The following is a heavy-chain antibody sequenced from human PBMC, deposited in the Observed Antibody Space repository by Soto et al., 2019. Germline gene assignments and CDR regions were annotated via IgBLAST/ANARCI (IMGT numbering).Heavy chain of an antibody. J-gene: IGHJ5*02. V-gene: IGHV1-18*01. Sequence: SVKVCCKACGDGFTSCGSSSVRQAPAQGLEWMGWISAYNGNTNYAQKPQGRVTMTTDTSTSIAYMEVRSLRSDDTAVYYCARDLPINYDILTGHRPLGPWGQGPLVTVSS. CDR2: ISAYNGNT. CDR3: ARDLPINYDILTGHRPLGP. D-gene: IGHD3-9*01. CDR1: GDGFTSCG.